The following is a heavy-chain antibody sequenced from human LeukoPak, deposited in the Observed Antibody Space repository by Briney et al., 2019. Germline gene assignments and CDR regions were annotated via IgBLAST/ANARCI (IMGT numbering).Heavy chain of an antibody. Sequence: PGGSLRLSCAVSLFAFTVYAIHSVSQAPGKGLEWVALISYDGSDKYYADSVQGRFTISRDNSKNTLYLQMNSLRAEDTAVYYCASASSSHSSTVSTGYWGQGTLVTVSS. CDR3: ASASSSHSSTVSTGY. J-gene: IGHJ4*02. CDR2: ISYDGSDK. D-gene: IGHD2-2*01. CDR1: LFAFTVYA. V-gene: IGHV3-30*04.